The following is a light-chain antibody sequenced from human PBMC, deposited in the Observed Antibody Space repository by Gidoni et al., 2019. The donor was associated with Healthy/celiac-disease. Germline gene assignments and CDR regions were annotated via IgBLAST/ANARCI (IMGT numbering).Light chain of an antibody. CDR1: QGISSW. V-gene: IGKV1-12*01. CDR2: AAS. CDR3: QQAHIFPFT. J-gene: IGKJ4*01. Sequence: DLQMTQSPSSVSASVGDRVTLTCRASQGISSWLAWYQQKPGKAHKILIDAASRLQSGVPSRFSGSGSGTRFTLTIRSLQPGDFATYYCQQAHIFPFTFGGGTKVEIK.